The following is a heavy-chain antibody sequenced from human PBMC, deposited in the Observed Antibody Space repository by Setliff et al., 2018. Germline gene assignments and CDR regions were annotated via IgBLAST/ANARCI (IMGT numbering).Heavy chain of an antibody. Sequence: ASVKVSCQASGYTFSTYAIHWVRQAHGQRPDWMGWINAGNGITKYSQKFQGRVTITRDTSASTAYMELSSLRSDDTAVYYCARAGDAAAGRKGVFEYWGQGTLVTVS. CDR1: GYTFSTYA. CDR3: ARAGDAAAGRKGVFEY. CDR2: INAGNGIT. V-gene: IGHV1-3*01. D-gene: IGHD6-13*01. J-gene: IGHJ4*02.